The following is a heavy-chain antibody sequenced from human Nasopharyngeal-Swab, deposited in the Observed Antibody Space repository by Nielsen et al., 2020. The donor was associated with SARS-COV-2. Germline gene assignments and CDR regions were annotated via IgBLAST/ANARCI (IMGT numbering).Heavy chain of an antibody. Sequence: SETLSLTCIVSGGSVSRGSHYWSWIRQPPGKGLEWNGYIFYTGNTNYNPSLESRVTMSIDTSRNQFSLSLNSVTAADTAVYYCARDRGDLRKYYFDSWGQGTQITVSA. CDR1: GGSVSRGSHY. J-gene: IGHJ4*02. V-gene: IGHV4-61*01. D-gene: IGHD3-10*01. CDR3: ARDRGDLRKYYFDS. CDR2: IFYTGNT.